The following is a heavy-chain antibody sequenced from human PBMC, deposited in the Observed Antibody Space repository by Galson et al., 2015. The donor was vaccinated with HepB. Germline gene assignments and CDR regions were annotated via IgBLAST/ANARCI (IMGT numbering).Heavy chain of an antibody. CDR3: ARSSYPRVYYDILTGPPDY. D-gene: IGHD3-9*01. CDR1: GFTFSSYW. Sequence: SLRLSCAASGFTFSSYWMSWVRQAPGKGLEWVANIKQDGSEKYYEDSVKGRFTISRDNAKNSLYLQMNSLRAEDTAVYYCARSSYPRVYYDILTGPPDYWGQGTLVTVSS. CDR2: IKQDGSEK. V-gene: IGHV3-7*03. J-gene: IGHJ4*02.